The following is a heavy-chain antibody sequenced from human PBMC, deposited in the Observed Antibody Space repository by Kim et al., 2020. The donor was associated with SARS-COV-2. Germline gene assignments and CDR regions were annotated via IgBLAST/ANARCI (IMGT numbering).Heavy chain of an antibody. CDR1: GGSISSGGYY. Sequence: SETLSLTCTVSGGSISSGGYYWSWIRQHPGKGLEWIGHIYYSGSTYYNPSLKSRVTISVDTSKNQFSLKLSSVTAADTAVYYCAREPSAYYDSSGYSRRYGMDVWGQGTTVTVSS. CDR3: AREPSAYYDSSGYSRRYGMDV. J-gene: IGHJ6*02. CDR2: IYYSGST. V-gene: IGHV4-31*03. D-gene: IGHD3-22*01.